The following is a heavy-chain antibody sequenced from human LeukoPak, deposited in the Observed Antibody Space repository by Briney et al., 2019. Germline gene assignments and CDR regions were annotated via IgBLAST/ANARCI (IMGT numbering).Heavy chain of an antibody. CDR2: ISGSGGST. J-gene: IGHJ4*02. Sequence: GGSLRLSCAASEFTFSSYSMNWVRQAPGKGLEWVSAISGSGGSTYYADSVKGRFTISRDNSKNTLYLQMNSLRAEDTAVYYCAKYISIFGVVTPIDYWGQGTLVTVSS. D-gene: IGHD3-3*01. CDR3: AKYISIFGVVTPIDY. CDR1: EFTFSSYS. V-gene: IGHV3-23*01.